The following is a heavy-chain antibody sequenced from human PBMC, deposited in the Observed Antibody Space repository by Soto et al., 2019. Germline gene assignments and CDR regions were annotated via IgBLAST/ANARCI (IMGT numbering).Heavy chain of an antibody. J-gene: IGHJ4*02. CDR2: IYYSGST. Sequence: QVQLQESGPGLVKPSQTLSLTCTVSGGSISSGGYYWSWIRQHPGKGLEWIGYIYYSGSTYYNPFLKIRVTISVDTSKNQFSLKLSSVTAADTAVYYCTSDWCTNGVCRLDYWGQGTLVTVSS. V-gene: IGHV4-31*03. D-gene: IGHD2-8*01. CDR1: GGSISSGGYY. CDR3: TSDWCTNGVCRLDY.